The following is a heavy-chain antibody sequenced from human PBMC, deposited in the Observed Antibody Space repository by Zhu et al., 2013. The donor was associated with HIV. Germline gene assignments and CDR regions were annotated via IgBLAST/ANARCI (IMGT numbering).Heavy chain of an antibody. J-gene: IGHJ5*02. V-gene: IGHV3-23*04. D-gene: IGHD2-8*01. Sequence: EVQLVESGGVVVQPGGSLRLSCAASGFTFSEFAMTWVRQAPGKGPEWVSSIGGSGDTYYTDSVKGRLTISRDNSKNMLYLQMNSLRAEDTAIYYCAKDAVPRNGVWDWFDPWGQGTLVTVSS. CDR2: IGGSGDT. CDR3: AKDAVPRNGVWDWFDP. CDR1: GFTFSEFA.